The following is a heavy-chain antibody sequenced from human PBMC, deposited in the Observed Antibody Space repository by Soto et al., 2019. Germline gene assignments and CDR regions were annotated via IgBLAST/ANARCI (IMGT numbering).Heavy chain of an antibody. CDR1: GFTFDAYA. CDR2: ISWNSGSI. Sequence: EVQLVESGGGLVQPGRSLRLSCAASGFTFDAYAMHWVRQAPGKGLEWVSGISWNSGSIGYADSVKGRFTIARDNAKNSLYVKMNSLRAEDTALYYCASYRSEQLCHFDFWGQGTLVTVSS. V-gene: IGHV3-9*01. CDR3: ASYRSEQLCHFDF. J-gene: IGHJ4*02. D-gene: IGHD6-6*01.